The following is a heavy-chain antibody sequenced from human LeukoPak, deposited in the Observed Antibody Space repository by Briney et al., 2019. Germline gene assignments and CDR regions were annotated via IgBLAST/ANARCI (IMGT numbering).Heavy chain of an antibody. CDR2: IYYSGST. CDR1: GGSISSSSYY. V-gene: IGHV4-39*01. D-gene: IGHD6-13*01. J-gene: IGHJ6*02. CDR3: ASGGYSSSWYDYYYYYYGMDV. Sequence: SETLSLTCTVSGGSISSSSYYWGWIRQPPGKGLEWIGSIYYSGSTYYNPSLKSRVTISVYTSKNQFSLKLSSVTAADTAVYYCASGGYSSSWYDYYYYYYGMDVWGQGTTVTVSS.